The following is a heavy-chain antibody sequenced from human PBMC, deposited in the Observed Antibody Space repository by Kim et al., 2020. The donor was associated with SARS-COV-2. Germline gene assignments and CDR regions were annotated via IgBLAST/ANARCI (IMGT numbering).Heavy chain of an antibody. CDR1: GGSFSGYY. Sequence: SETLSLTCAVYGGSFSGYYWSWIRQPPGKGLEWIGEINHSGSTNYNPSLKSRVTISVDTSKNQFSLKLSSVTAADTAVYYCARRVGRNQVTTNSRWTKELSKYRDWYFDLWGRGTLVTVSS. CDR3: ARRVGRNQVTTNSRWTKELSKYRDWYFDL. V-gene: IGHV4-34*01. J-gene: IGHJ2*01. D-gene: IGHD4-4*01. CDR2: INHSGST.